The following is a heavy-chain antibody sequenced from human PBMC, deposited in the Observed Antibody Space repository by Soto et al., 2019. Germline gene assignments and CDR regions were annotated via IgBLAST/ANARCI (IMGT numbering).Heavy chain of an antibody. Sequence: QVQLVESGGGVVQPGRSLRLSCAASGLTFSSYGMHWVRQAPGKGLEWVAVISYDGSNKYYSDSVNGRFTISRDNSKNTLYLQMNSLRAEDTAVYYCAKDWPHSNSWYGAFGYWGQGTLVTVSS. J-gene: IGHJ4*02. CDR1: GLTFSSYG. CDR3: AKDWPHSNSWYGAFGY. D-gene: IGHD6-13*01. V-gene: IGHV3-30*18. CDR2: ISYDGSNK.